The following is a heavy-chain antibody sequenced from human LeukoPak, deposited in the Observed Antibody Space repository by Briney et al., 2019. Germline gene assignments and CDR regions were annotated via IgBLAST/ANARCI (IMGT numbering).Heavy chain of an antibody. V-gene: IGHV3-7*01. CDR1: GFTFSSYG. D-gene: IGHD3-22*01. J-gene: IGHJ4*02. CDR3: ARDDITMIVVAFDY. CDR2: IKQDGSEK. Sequence: SGGSLRLSCAASGFTFSSYGMSWVRQAPGQGLEWVANIKQDGSEKYYVDSVKGRFTVSRDNAKNSLYLQMNSLRAEDTAVYYCARDDITMIVVAFDYWGQGTLVTVSS.